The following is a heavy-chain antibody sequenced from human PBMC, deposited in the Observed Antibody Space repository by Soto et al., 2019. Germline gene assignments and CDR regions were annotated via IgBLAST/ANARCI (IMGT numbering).Heavy chain of an antibody. CDR1: GGSISSGGYY. CDR3: ARGTTVEAFDI. CDR2: IYYSGST. Sequence: SETLSLTCTVSGGSISSGGYYWSWIRQHPGKGLEWIGYIYYSGSTYYNPSLKSRVTISVDTSKNQFSLKLSSVTAADTAVYYCARGTTVEAFDIWGQGTMATVSS. J-gene: IGHJ3*02. D-gene: IGHD4-17*01. V-gene: IGHV4-31*03.